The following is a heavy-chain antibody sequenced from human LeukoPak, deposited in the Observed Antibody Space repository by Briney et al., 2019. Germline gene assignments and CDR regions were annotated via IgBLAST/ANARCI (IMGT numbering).Heavy chain of an antibody. CDR3: AREGSGSYLALSWFDP. CDR1: GGSISSYY. J-gene: IGHJ5*02. CDR2: IYSSGST. D-gene: IGHD1-26*01. Sequence: PSETLSLTCTVSGGSISSYYWSWIRQPPGKGLEWIGYIYSSGSTNYNPSLKSRVTISVDTSKNQFSLKLSSVTAADTAVYFCAREGSGSYLALSWFDPWGQGTLVTVSS. V-gene: IGHV4-59*01.